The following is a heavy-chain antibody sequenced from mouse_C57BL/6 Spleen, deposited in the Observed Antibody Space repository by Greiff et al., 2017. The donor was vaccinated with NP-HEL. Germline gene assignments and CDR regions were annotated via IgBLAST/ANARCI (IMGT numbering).Heavy chain of an antibody. CDR2: IYPGDGDT. CDR1: GYAFSSSW. Sequence: VQLQQSGPELVKPGASVKISCKASGYAFSSSWMNWVKQRPGKGLEWIGRIYPGDGDTNYNGKFKGKATLTADKSSSTAYMQLSSLTSGDSAVYFCAREYYGSSYDYWGQGTTLTVSS. J-gene: IGHJ2*01. CDR3: AREYYGSSYDY. V-gene: IGHV1-82*01. D-gene: IGHD1-1*01.